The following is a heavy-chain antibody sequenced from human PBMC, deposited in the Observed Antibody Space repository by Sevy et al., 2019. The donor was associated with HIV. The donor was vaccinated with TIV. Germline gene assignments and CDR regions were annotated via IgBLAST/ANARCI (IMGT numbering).Heavy chain of an antibody. D-gene: IGHD3-10*01. CDR3: SGGELWYGSGSAPYYYGMDV. CDR2: INSDGSST. CDR1: GFTFSSYW. V-gene: IGHV3-74*01. J-gene: IGHJ6*02. Sequence: GGSLRLSCAASGFTFSSYWMHWVRQAPGKGLVWVSRINSDGSSTSYADSVKGRFTISRDNAKNTLYLQMNSLRAEDTAVYYCSGGELWYGSGSAPYYYGMDVWGQGTTVTVSS.